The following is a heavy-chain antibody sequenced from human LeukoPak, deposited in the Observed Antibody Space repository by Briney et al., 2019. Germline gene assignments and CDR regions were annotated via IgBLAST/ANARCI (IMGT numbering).Heavy chain of an antibody. CDR1: GYTFTSYG. CDR3: ARVGESPLRYFDWLLRPKAYYFDY. D-gene: IGHD3-9*01. V-gene: IGHV1-18*01. CDR2: ISAYNGNT. Sequence: GASVKVSCKASGYTFTSYGISWVRQAPGQGREWMGWISAYNGNTNYAQKLQGRVTMTTDTSTSTAYMELRSLRSDDTAVYYCARVGESPLRYFDWLLRPKAYYFDYWGQGTLVTVSS. J-gene: IGHJ4*02.